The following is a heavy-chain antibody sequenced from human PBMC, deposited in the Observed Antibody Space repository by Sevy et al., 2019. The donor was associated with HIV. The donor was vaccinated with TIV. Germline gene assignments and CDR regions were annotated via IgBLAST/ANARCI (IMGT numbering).Heavy chain of an antibody. CDR3: AKETRGYCSGGSCYSDY. CDR1: GFTFSSYG. V-gene: IGHV3-30*18. Sequence: GGSLRLSCAASGFTFSSYGMHWVRQAPGKGLEWVAVISYDGSNKYYADSVKGRFTISRDNSKNTLYLQMNSLRAEDTAVYYCAKETRGYCSGGSCYSDYWGQGTLVTVSS. J-gene: IGHJ4*02. CDR2: ISYDGSNK. D-gene: IGHD2-15*01.